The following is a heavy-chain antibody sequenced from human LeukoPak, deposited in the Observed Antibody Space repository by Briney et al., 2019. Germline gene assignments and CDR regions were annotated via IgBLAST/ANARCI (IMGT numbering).Heavy chain of an antibody. CDR2: MSGSGGST. Sequence: PGGSLRLSCAASGFTFSNYGMSWVRQAPGKGLEWVSGMSGSGGSTYYADSVKGRFTISRDNSKNTLYLQMNSLRAEDTAVYYCAKDSYYDYVWGSYRYTNQSDYWGQGTLVTVSS. CDR1: GFTFSNYG. D-gene: IGHD3-16*02. V-gene: IGHV3-23*01. CDR3: AKDSYYDYVWGSYRYTNQSDY. J-gene: IGHJ4*02.